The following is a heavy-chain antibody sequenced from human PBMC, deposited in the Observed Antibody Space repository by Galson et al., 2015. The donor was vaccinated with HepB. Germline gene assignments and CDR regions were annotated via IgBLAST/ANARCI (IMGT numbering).Heavy chain of an antibody. J-gene: IGHJ6*03. CDR1: GGSFSGYY. D-gene: IGHD3-10*01. V-gene: IGHV4-34*01. Sequence: ETLSLTCAVYGGSFSGYYWSWIRQPPGKGLEWIGEINHSGSTNYNPSLKSRVTISVDTSKNQFSLKLSSVTAADTAVYYCARGTGRSGSYFSYYYYYYMDVWGKGTTVTVSS. CDR3: ARGTGRSGSYFSYYYYYYMDV. CDR2: INHSGST.